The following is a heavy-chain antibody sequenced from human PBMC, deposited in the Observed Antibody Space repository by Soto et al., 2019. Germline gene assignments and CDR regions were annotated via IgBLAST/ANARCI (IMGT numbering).Heavy chain of an antibody. CDR3: ARRGSYRDIDAFDI. D-gene: IGHD3-10*01. V-gene: IGHV4-31*03. CDR1: GGSLSSGAYY. CDR2: TFYSGTT. Sequence: QVQLQESGPGLVKPSQTLSLTCTVSGGSLSSGAYYWSWIRQHPGKGLEWIGYTFYSGTTYYNPSLASRISISVDTSKNQFSLKLNSVTAADTAVYYCARRGSYRDIDAFDIWGQGTMVTVSS. J-gene: IGHJ3*02.